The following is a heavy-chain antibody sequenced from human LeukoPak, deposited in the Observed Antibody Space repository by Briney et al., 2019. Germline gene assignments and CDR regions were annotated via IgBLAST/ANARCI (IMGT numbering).Heavy chain of an antibody. D-gene: IGHD6-13*01. CDR2: FYGSGNT. CDR1: GDSISSNTYY. CDR3: ARLRSGWYYFDY. Sequence: SETLSLTCPVSGDSISSNTYYWGWIRQPPGTGLEWIGNFYGSGNTNYNASLKGRVTISVDMSKNQLSLNLSSVTAADTAVYYCARLRSGWYYFDYWGQGALVTVSA. V-gene: IGHV4-39*01. J-gene: IGHJ4*02.